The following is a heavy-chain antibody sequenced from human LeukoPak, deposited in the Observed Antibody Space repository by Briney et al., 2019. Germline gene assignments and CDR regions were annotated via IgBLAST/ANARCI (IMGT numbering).Heavy chain of an antibody. CDR3: ARIPPGIAAADY. V-gene: IGHV1-69*04. Sequence: SVKVSCKASGGTFSSYAISWVRQAPGQGLEWMGRIIPILSIANYAQKFQGRVTITADKSTSTAYMELSSLRSEDTAVYYCARIPPGIAAADYWGQGTLVTVSS. J-gene: IGHJ4*02. D-gene: IGHD6-13*01. CDR2: IIPILSIA. CDR1: GGTFSSYA.